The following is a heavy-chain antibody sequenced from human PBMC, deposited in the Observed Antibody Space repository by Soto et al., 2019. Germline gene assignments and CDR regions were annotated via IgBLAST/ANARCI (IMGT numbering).Heavy chain of an antibody. CDR2: ISGSGGGT. CDR3: AKAEYGGNSFGGKFDS. CDR1: GFTFSSYA. D-gene: IGHD4-17*01. Sequence: PGGSLRLSCAASGFTFSSYAMSWVRQAPGKGLDWVSAISGSGGGTYYADSVKGRFTISRDNSKNTLYLQMNSLRAEDTAVYYCAKAEYGGNSFGGKFDSWGQGILVTVSS. J-gene: IGHJ4*02. V-gene: IGHV3-23*01.